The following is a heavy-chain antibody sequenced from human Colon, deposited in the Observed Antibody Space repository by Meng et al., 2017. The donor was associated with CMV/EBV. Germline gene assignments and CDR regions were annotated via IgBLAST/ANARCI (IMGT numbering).Heavy chain of an antibody. CDR1: GGSFSGYY. D-gene: IGHD2-2*02. J-gene: IGHJ6*02. CDR3: ARDGYCSSTSCYTGSYVWYYYYGMDV. CDR2: INHSGST. Sequence: SETLSLTCAVYGGSFSGYYWSWIRQPPGKGLEWIGEINHSGSTNYNPSLKSRVTISVDTSKNQFSLKLSSVTAADTAVYYCARDGYCSSTSCYTGSYVWYYYYGMDVWGQGTTVTVSS. V-gene: IGHV4-34*01.